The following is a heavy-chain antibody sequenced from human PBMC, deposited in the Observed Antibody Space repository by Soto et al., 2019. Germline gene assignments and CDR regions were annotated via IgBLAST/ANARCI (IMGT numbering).Heavy chain of an antibody. J-gene: IGHJ6*02. CDR3: ARMYNSGFYRPEGDYYFYGMDV. CDR2: LYISGIT. CDR1: GASIRDYH. Sequence: SETLSLTCSVSGASIRDYHWSWVRQPAGKGLEWIGRLYISGITKYNPSLKSRVTMSADTSVNQFSLTLRSVTAADTASYYCARMYNSGFYRPEGDYYFYGMDVWGQGTTVTVSS. D-gene: IGHD6-19*01. V-gene: IGHV4-4*07.